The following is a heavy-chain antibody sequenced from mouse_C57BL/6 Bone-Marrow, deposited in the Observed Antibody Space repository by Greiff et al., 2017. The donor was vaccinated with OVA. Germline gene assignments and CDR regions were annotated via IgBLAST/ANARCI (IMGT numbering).Heavy chain of an antibody. J-gene: IGHJ4*01. D-gene: IGHD1-1*01. CDR3: AINGIEFITTVGYAMDY. CDR1: GYTFTSYW. V-gene: IGHV1-74*01. Sequence: QVQLQQPGAELVKPGASVKVSCKASGYTFTSYWMHWVKQRPGQGLEWIGRIHPSDSDTNYNQKFKGKATLTVDKSSSTAYMQLSSLTSEDSAVYYCAINGIEFITTVGYAMDYWGQGTSVTVSS. CDR2: IHPSDSDT.